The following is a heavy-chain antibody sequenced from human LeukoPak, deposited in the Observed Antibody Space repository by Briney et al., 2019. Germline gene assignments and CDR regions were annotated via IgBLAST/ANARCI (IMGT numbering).Heavy chain of an antibody. J-gene: IGHJ4*02. CDR2: TSGSVGST. CDR3: AKSGSMPDYIVVVVAATHDDYFDY. D-gene: IGHD2-15*01. CDR1: GFTFSSYA. Sequence: GGSLRLSCAASGFTFSSYAMSWVRQAPGKWIEWVSATSGSVGSTNYADSVKGRFTICTDNSKNTMYLQMNSLRAEATAVYYCAKSGSMPDYIVVVVAATHDDYFDYWGQGTLVTVSS. V-gene: IGHV3-23*01.